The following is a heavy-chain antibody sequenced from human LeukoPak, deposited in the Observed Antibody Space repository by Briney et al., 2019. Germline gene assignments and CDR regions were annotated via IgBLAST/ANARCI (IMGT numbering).Heavy chain of an antibody. CDR3: ARQDYYGSGSYMWDNWFDP. Sequence: GESLKISCKGSGYSFTSYWIGWVRQMPGKGLEWMGIIYPGDSDTRYSPSFQGQVTISADKSISTACLQWSSLKASDTAMYYCARQDYYGSGSYMWDNWFDPWGQGTLVTVSS. D-gene: IGHD3-10*01. CDR2: IYPGDSDT. J-gene: IGHJ5*02. CDR1: GYSFTSYW. V-gene: IGHV5-51*01.